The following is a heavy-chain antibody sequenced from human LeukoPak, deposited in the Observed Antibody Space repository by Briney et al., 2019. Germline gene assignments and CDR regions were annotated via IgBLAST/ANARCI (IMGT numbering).Heavy chain of an antibody. CDR2: IGTAGDT. CDR1: GFTFSSYE. Sequence: GGSLRLSWAASGFTFSSYEMPWVRQATGKGLEWVSAIGTAGDTYYPGSVKGRFTISRENAKNSLYLQMNSLRAGDTAVYYCARDQNGMDVWGQGTTVTVSS. J-gene: IGHJ6*02. V-gene: IGHV3-13*01. CDR3: ARDQNGMDV.